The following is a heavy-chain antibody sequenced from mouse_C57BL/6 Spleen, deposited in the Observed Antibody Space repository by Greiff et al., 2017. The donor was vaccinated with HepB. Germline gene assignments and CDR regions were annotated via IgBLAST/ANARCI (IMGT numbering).Heavy chain of an antibody. J-gene: IGHJ4*01. CDR3: ANPRHHYYAMDY. Sequence: QVQLQQPGAELVKPGASVKLSCKASGYTFTSYWMHWVKQRPGQGLEWIGMIHPNSGSTNYNEKFKSKATLTVDKSSSTAYMQLSSLTSEDSAVYYFANPRHHYYAMDYWGQGTSVTVSS. V-gene: IGHV1-64*01. CDR2: IHPNSGST. CDR1: GYTFTSYW.